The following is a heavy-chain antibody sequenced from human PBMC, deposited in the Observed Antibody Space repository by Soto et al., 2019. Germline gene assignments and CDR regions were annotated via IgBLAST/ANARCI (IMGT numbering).Heavy chain of an antibody. CDR3: ARDLFYWVVPAANAFDI. V-gene: IGHV1-69*06. Sequence: ASVKVSCKASGGTFSSYAISWVRQAPGQGLEWMGGTIPIFGTANYAQKFQGRVTITADKSTSTAYMELSSLRSDDTAVYYCARDLFYWVVPAANAFDIWGQGTMVTVSS. D-gene: IGHD2-2*01. J-gene: IGHJ3*02. CDR1: GGTFSSYA. CDR2: TIPIFGTA.